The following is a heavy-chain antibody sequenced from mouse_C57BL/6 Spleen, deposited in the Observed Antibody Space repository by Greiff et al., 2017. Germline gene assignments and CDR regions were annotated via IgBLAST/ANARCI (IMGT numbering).Heavy chain of an antibody. CDR2: INPGSGGT. V-gene: IGHV1-54*01. D-gene: IGHD1-1*01. J-gene: IGHJ3*01. Sequence: VQLQQSGAELVRPGTSVKVSCKASGYAFTNYLIEWVKQRPGQGLEWIGVINPGSGGTNYNEKFKGKATLTADKSSSTAYMQLSSLTSEDSAVYFCASHCGSSSAWFAYWGQGTLVTVSA. CDR3: ASHCGSSSAWFAY. CDR1: GYAFTNYL.